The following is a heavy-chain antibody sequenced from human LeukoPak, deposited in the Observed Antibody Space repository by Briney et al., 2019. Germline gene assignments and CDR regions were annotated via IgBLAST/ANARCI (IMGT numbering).Heavy chain of an antibody. D-gene: IGHD3-3*01. J-gene: IGHJ6*02. Sequence: ASVKVSCKASGYTFTSYDINWVRQATGQGLEWMGWMNPNSGNTGYAQKFQGRVTVTRNTSISTAYMELSSLRSEDTAVYYCARVPFSLLRFWGRNYYYGMDVWGQGTTVTVSS. V-gene: IGHV1-8*01. CDR3: ARVPFSLLRFWGRNYYYGMDV. CDR1: GYTFTSYD. CDR2: MNPNSGNT.